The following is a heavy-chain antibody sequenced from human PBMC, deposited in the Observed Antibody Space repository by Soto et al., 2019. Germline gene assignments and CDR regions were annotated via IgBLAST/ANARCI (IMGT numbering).Heavy chain of an antibody. CDR2: IYYSGST. CDR3: ARYSSGWIDGFDV. V-gene: IGHV4-59*08. Sequence: SETLSLTCTVSGDSISSYYWNWIRQPPGKGLEWIGYIYYSGSTSYNPSLKSRVTISVDTSKNQFSLKLSSLTAADAAVYYCARYSSGWIDGFDVWGQGAMVTVSS. CDR1: GDSISSYY. D-gene: IGHD6-19*01. J-gene: IGHJ3*01.